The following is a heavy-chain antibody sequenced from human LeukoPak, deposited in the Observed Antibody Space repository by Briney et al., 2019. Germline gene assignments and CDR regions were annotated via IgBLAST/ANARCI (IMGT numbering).Heavy chain of an antibody. J-gene: IGHJ6*02. CDR2: IKGDGSET. Sequence: PGGSLRLSCAASGFTFSSYWMHWVRQAPGKGLVWVSRIKGDGSETSYAGSVKGRFTISRDNAKNTLYLQMSSLRADDTAVYYCTSDRVSYGLDVWGQGTTVIVSS. V-gene: IGHV3-74*01. CDR3: TSDRVSYGLDV. CDR1: GFTFSSYW.